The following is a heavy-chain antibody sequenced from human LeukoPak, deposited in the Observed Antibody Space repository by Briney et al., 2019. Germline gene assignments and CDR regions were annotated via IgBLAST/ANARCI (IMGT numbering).Heavy chain of an antibody. J-gene: IGHJ4*02. V-gene: IGHV3-23*01. Sequence: GGSLRLSCAASGFTFSSFPMSWVRQPPGKGLEWVSAVSGSGGTTYYADSVMGRFTISRDNSKNTLYLQMNSLRAEDTAVYYCAKDSRVAGTTWPHFDYWGQGTLVTVSS. CDR2: VSGSGGTT. D-gene: IGHD1-1*01. CDR1: GFTFSSFP. CDR3: AKDSRVAGTTWPHFDY.